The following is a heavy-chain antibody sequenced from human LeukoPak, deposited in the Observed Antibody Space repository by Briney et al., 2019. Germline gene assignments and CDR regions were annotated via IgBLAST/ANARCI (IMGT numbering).Heavy chain of an antibody. J-gene: IGHJ5*02. CDR1: GFTFSSYG. CDR2: IRYDGSNK. CDR3: AKDLLAAAGTGTA. D-gene: IGHD6-13*01. Sequence: GGSLRLSCAASGFTFSSYGMHWVRQAPGKGLEWVAFIRYDGSNKYYADSVKGRFTISRDNSKNTLYLRMNSLRAEDTAVYYCAKDLLAAAGTGTAWGQGTLVTVSS. V-gene: IGHV3-30*02.